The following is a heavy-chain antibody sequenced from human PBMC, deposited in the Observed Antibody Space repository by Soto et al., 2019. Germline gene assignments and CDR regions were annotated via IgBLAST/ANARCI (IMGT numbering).Heavy chain of an antibody. CDR1: GGTFSSYA. J-gene: IGHJ4*02. D-gene: IGHD2-2*01. Sequence: QVQLVQSGAEVKKPGSSVKVSCKASGGTFSSYAISXVRQAPGXGLEWMGGIIPIFGTANYAQKFQGRVTITADESTSTAYMELSSLRSEDTAVYYCASTKLGYCSSTSCGYFDYWGQGTLVTVSS. CDR3: ASTKLGYCSSTSCGYFDY. V-gene: IGHV1-69*01. CDR2: IIPIFGTA.